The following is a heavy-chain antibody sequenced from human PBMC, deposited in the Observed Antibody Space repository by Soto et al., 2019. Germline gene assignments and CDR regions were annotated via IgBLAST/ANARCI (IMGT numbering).Heavy chain of an antibody. CDR3: ARDGIAAAGGNWFDP. CDR1: GYTFTSYE. CDR2: MDPDSGNT. D-gene: IGHD6-13*01. Sequence: QVQLVQSGAEVKKPGASVKVSCKASGYTFTSYEINWVRQAIGQGLEWMGWMDPDSGNTGYAQQFQGRITVTRNPSISTAYMELSSLTSEDTAVYYCARDGIAAAGGNWFDPWGQGTLVTVSS. J-gene: IGHJ5*02. V-gene: IGHV1-8*01.